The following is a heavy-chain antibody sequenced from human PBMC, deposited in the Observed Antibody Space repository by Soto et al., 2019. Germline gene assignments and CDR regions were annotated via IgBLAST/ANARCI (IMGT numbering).Heavy chain of an antibody. J-gene: IGHJ3*02. V-gene: IGHV1-18*01. CDR1: GYTFTSYG. D-gene: IGHD2-15*01. CDR3: ARDIVVVVAATTGDAFDI. CDR2: ISAYNGNT. Sequence: ASVKVSCKASGYTFTSYGISWVRQAPGQGLEWMGWISAYNGNTNYAQELQGRVTMTTDTSTSTAYMELRSLRSDDTAVYYCARDIVVVVAATTGDAFDIWGQGTMVTVSS.